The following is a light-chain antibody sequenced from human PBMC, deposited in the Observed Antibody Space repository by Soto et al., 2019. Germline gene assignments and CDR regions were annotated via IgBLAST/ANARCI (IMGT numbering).Light chain of an antibody. Sequence: EIVLTQSPATLSLSPGERATLSCRASQTIGNYLAWYQQKPGQAPRLLIYDVSNRATGIPARFTGSGSGTDFTLTISSLEPEDFATYYCLQKYFYPFTFGPGTKVDIK. J-gene: IGKJ3*01. CDR1: QTIGNY. CDR2: DVS. CDR3: LQKYFYPFT. V-gene: IGKV3-11*01.